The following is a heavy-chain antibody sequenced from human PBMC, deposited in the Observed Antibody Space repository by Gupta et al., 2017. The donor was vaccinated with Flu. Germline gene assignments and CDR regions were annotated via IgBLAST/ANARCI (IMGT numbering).Heavy chain of an antibody. CDR2: IYTSGST. CDR1: GGSISSGSYY. D-gene: IGHD3-3*01. Sequence: QVQLQESGPGLVKPSQTLSLTCTVSGGSISSGSYYWSWIRQPAGKGLEWIGRIYTSGSTNYNPSLKSRVTISVDTSKNQFSLKLSSVTAADTAVYYCAREGYDFWSGYYTPDAFDIWGQGTMVTVSS. V-gene: IGHV4-61*02. CDR3: AREGYDFWSGYYTPDAFDI. J-gene: IGHJ3*02.